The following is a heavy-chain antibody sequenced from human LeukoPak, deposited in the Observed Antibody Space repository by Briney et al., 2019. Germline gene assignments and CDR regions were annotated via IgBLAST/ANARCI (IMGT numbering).Heavy chain of an antibody. CDR1: GFTFSDYY. Sequence: GGSLRLSCAASGFTFSDYYMSWIRQAPGKGLEWVSYISSSGSTIYYADSVKGRFIISRDNAKNSLYLQMNSLRAEDTAVYYCARASYESSSWYLSRGERYNWFDPWGQGTLVTVSS. CDR2: ISSSGSTI. V-gene: IGHV3-11*01. J-gene: IGHJ5*02. D-gene: IGHD6-13*01. CDR3: ARASYESSSWYLSRGERYNWFDP.